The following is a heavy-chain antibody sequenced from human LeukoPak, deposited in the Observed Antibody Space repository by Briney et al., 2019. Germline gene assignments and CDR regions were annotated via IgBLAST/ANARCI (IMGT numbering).Heavy chain of an antibody. D-gene: IGHD3-22*01. V-gene: IGHV3-74*01. CDR2: IKSDGST. CDR3: ARDYYYSVDY. Sequence: GGSLRLSCAASGFTFSSYWMHWVRQAPGKGLVWVSIIKSDGSTIYADSVKGRFTISRDNAKSTIYLQMNSLRAEDTAVYYCARDYYYSVDYWGQGTLVTVSS. CDR1: GFTFSSYW. J-gene: IGHJ4*02.